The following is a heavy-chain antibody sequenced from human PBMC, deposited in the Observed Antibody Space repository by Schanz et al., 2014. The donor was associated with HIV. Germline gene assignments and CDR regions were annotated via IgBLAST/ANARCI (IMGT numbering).Heavy chain of an antibody. J-gene: IGHJ4*02. CDR2: ISYDGRNK. CDR3: AKAGLFFGQLWLGFFDY. V-gene: IGHV3-30*18. CDR1: GFSFDTFG. D-gene: IGHD3-10*01. Sequence: QVQLVESGGGVVQPGRSLRLSCAGSGFSFDTFGIHWVRQAPGKGLGWLAVISYDGRNKKFPNSVKGRFTISRDNSKNTVYLQMKSLRPEDTAVYYCAKAGLFFGQLWLGFFDYWGQGAQVTVSS.